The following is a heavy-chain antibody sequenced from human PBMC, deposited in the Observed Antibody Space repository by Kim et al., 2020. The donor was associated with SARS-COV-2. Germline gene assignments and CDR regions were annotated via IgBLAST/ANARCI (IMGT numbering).Heavy chain of an antibody. CDR3: ARDKRIQKVVDFGELKGFYDMDV. CDR2: IFYSGNT. J-gene: IGHJ6*04. V-gene: IGHV4-59*02. D-gene: IGHD3-10*01. CDR1: GGSVRTYY. Sequence: SETLSLTCTVYGGSVRTYYWNWIRQTPGKGLEWIGYIFYSGNTKYNPSLKSRVTISVDTSKNQFSLKLTSLTAADTATYYCARDKRIQKVVDFGELKGFYDMDVWGKGTTVTVSS.